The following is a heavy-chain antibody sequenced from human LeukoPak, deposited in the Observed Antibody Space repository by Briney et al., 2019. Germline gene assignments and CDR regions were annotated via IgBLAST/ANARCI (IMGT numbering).Heavy chain of an antibody. V-gene: IGHV1-69*05. CDR1: GGTFSGYA. Sequence: GASVKVSCKASGGTFSGYAISWVRQAPGQGVEWMGGIIPIFGTANYAQKFQGRVTITTDESTSTAYMELSSLRSEDTAVYYCARGQPQYCSSTSCYKGDYYYYMDVWGKGTTVTVSS. CDR3: ARGQPQYCSSTSCYKGDYYYYMDV. D-gene: IGHD2-2*02. J-gene: IGHJ6*03. CDR2: IIPIFGTA.